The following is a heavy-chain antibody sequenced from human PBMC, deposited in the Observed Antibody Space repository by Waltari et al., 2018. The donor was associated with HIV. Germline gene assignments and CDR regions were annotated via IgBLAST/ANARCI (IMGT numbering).Heavy chain of an antibody. V-gene: IGHV1-69*04. Sequence: QVQLVQSGAEVKKPGSSVKVSCKASGGTFSSYAISWVRPDPGQGLEWMGRIIPILGIANYAQKFQGRVTITADKSTSTAYMELSSLRSEDTAVYYCARAHCGGDCYDAFDIWGQGTMVTVSS. CDR3: ARAHCGGDCYDAFDI. D-gene: IGHD2-21*02. CDR2: IIPILGIA. CDR1: GGTFSSYA. J-gene: IGHJ3*02.